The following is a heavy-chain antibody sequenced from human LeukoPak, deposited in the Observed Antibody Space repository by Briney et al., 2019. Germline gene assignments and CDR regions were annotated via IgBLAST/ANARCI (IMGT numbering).Heavy chain of an antibody. Sequence: GASVKVSCKASGYTFTSYGISWVRQAPGQGLEWMGWISAYNGNTNYAQKLQGRVTMTTDTSTSTAYMELRSLRSDDTAVYYCARSETSYDFWSGYPDYWGQGTLVTVSS. CDR2: ISAYNGNT. CDR3: ARSETSYDFWSGYPDY. CDR1: GYTFTSYG. J-gene: IGHJ4*02. D-gene: IGHD3-3*01. V-gene: IGHV1-18*01.